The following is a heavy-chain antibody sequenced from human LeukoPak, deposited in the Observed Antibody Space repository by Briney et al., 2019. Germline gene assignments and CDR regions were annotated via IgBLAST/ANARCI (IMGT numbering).Heavy chain of an antibody. D-gene: IGHD6-13*01. Sequence: GASVKVSCKASGYTFTSYGISWVRQAPGQGLEWMGWISAYNGNTNYAQKLQGRVTMTTDTSTSTAYMELRSLRSDDTAVYYCARDRSRQLVPLFDYWGQGTLVTVSS. J-gene: IGHJ4*02. CDR3: ARDRSRQLVPLFDY. CDR2: ISAYNGNT. V-gene: IGHV1-18*01. CDR1: GYTFTSYG.